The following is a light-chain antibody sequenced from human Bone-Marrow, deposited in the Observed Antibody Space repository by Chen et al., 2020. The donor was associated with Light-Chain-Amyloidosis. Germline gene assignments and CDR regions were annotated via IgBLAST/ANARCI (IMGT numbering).Light chain of an antibody. CDR1: SSDFGRNDS. Sequence: QSALTQPASVSGSPGQSITIPCTGSSSDFGRNDSVSWYQQHPGKGPKLIIYDVINRPSGISTRFSGSKSGNTASLTISGLQGEDEADDYCASRTNAIALGGMFGGGTKLTVL. J-gene: IGLJ3*02. V-gene: IGLV2-14*03. CDR2: DVI. CDR3: ASRTNAIALGGM.